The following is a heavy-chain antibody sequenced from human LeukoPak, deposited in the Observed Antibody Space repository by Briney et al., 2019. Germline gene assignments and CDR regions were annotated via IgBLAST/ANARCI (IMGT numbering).Heavy chain of an antibody. CDR2: IYTSGST. CDR1: GGSISSYY. V-gene: IGHV4-4*07. J-gene: IGHJ5*02. CDR3: ARDSTTVVTENWFDP. D-gene: IGHD4-17*01. Sequence: PSETLSLTCTVSGGSISSYYWSWIRQPAGKGLEWIGRIYTSGSTNYNPSLKSRVTMSVDTSKNQFSLKLSSVTAADTAVYYCARDSTTVVTENWFDPWGQGTLATVSS.